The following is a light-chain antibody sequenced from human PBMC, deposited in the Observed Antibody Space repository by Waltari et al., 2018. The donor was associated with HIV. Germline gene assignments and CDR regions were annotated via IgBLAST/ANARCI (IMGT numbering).Light chain of an antibody. Sequence: QSALTQPASVSGSPGQSITISCPGTSSAVGGYNYVSWYQQHPGKAPKLMIYDVSKRPSGVSNRFSGSKSGNTASLTISGLQAEDEADYYCCSYAGSSTYVFETGTKVTVL. V-gene: IGLV2-23*02. CDR2: DVS. CDR1: SSAVGGYNY. J-gene: IGLJ1*01. CDR3: CSYAGSSTYV.